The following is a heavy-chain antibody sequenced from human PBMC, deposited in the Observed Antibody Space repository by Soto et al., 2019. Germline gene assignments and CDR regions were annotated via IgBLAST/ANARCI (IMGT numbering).Heavy chain of an antibody. J-gene: IGHJ5*02. CDR2: ISGSVGST. Sequence: GGSLRLSCAASGFTFSSYAMSWVRQAPGKGLEWVSAISGSVGSTYYADSVKGRFTISRDNSKNTLYLQMNSLRPEDTAVYYCAKIGSEGGLLWFGELLFDPWGQGTLVTVSS. D-gene: IGHD3-10*01. CDR1: GFTFSSYA. CDR3: AKIGSEGGLLWFGELLFDP. V-gene: IGHV3-23*01.